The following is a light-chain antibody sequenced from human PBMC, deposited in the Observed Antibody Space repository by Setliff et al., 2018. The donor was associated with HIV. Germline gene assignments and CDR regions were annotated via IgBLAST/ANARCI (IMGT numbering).Light chain of an antibody. J-gene: IGLJ1*01. CDR1: NSNIGTTT. Sequence: SALPQSPSVSGTPGQRVTISCSGSNSNIGTTTVNWYQRLPGADPKLIIYTNSHRPSGVPDRFSGSKSGTSAYLASRGLRSEEEAEYYCASWDDSLKVYVFGSGTKVTVL. CDR2: TNS. CDR3: ASWDDSLKVYV. V-gene: IGLV1-44*01.